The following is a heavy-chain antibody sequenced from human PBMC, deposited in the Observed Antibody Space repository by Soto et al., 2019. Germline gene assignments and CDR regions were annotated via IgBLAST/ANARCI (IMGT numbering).Heavy chain of an antibody. CDR3: ATPHSRIFSALEL. Sequence: PLRLSCVASGFAFNAYAMGRGRHAPGKGLEWVSAISVGGGSTYYADSVKGRLTISRDNSRNTLFLQMNTLRAEDTALYYRATPHSRIFSALELWRPGTLVTVSP. D-gene: IGHD1-7*01. CDR2: ISVGGGST. J-gene: IGHJ4*03. CDR1: GFAFNAYA. V-gene: IGHV3-23*01.